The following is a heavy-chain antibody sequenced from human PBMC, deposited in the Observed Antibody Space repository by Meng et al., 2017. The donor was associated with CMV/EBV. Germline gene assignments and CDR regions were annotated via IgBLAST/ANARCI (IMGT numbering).Heavy chain of an antibody. Sequence: SVQVSCNASGFTFTSSAVQWVRQARGQRLEWIGWIVVGSGNTNYAQKFQERVTITRDMSTSTAYMELSSLRSEDTAVYYCAAGEKAAAGSNLDYWGQGTLVTVSS. CDR2: IVVGSGNT. CDR1: GFTFTSSA. V-gene: IGHV1-58*01. CDR3: AAGEKAAAGSNLDY. J-gene: IGHJ4*02. D-gene: IGHD6-13*01.